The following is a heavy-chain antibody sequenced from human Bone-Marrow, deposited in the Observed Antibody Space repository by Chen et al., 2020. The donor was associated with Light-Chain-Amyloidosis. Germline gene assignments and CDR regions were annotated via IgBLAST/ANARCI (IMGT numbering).Heavy chain of an antibody. CDR2: INTDGSIK. CDR1: GFTFSNHW. J-gene: IGHJ4*02. V-gene: IGHV3-74*01. CDR3: VRGSSGWYGIDY. D-gene: IGHD6-19*01. Sequence: EVQLVESGGGFVQPGGSLRLSCAASGFTFSNHWMDWVRQAPGKGLVWVSHINTDGSIKNYGDSVRGRFTISRDNAKNTLYLQMNGLRAEDTAVYYCVRGSSGWYGIDYWGQGTLVTVSS.